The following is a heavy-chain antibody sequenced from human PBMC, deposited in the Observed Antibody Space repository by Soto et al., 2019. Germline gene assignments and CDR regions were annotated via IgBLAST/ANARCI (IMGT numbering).Heavy chain of an antibody. J-gene: IGHJ6*02. D-gene: IGHD6-19*01. Sequence: QVQLVESGGGVVQPGRSLRLSCAASGFTFSNYGMHWVRQAPGKGLEWVAVIWYDESHEYYADSVKGRFTISRDNSKNTLYLQMTRLGAEDTAVYYCARDDIPGRPVATYGMDVWCQGTTVMVSS. V-gene: IGHV3-33*01. CDR2: IWYDESHE. CDR3: ARDDIPGRPVATYGMDV. CDR1: GFTFSNYG.